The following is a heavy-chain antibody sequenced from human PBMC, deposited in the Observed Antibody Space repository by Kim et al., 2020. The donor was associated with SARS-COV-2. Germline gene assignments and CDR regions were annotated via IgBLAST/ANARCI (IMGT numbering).Heavy chain of an antibody. D-gene: IGHD3-10*01. Sequence: GGSLRLSCAASGFTFSNYGMHWVRQAPGKGLEWVAVIWYDGTKEYYADSVKGRFTISRDNSKSTLYLQMNSLRVEDTALYYCASDYYGSGNYQGDHGGYYFDSWGQGTLVTVSS. CDR2: IWYDGTKE. V-gene: IGHV3-33*01. CDR1: GFTFSNYG. J-gene: IGHJ4*02. CDR3: ASDYYGSGNYQGDHGGYYFDS.